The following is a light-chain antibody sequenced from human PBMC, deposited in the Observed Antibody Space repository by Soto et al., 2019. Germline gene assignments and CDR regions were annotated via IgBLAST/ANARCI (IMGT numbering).Light chain of an antibody. J-gene: IGLJ2*01. V-gene: IGLV1-51*02. CDR1: SSSIGSNY. CDR2: ENY. CDR3: GAWDNSLTGGV. Sequence: QSVLTQPPSVSAAPGQKVTISCSGSSSSIGSNYVSWYQLLPGAAPKLLIYENYERPSGIPDRFSGSKSGTSATLGITGLQTGDEADYYCGAWDNSLTGGVFGGGTQLTVL.